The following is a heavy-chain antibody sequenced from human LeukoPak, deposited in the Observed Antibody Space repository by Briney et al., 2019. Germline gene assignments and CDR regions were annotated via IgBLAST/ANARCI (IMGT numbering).Heavy chain of an antibody. V-gene: IGHV3-13*01. CDR2: IGTGGDT. Sequence: GGSLRLSCAASGFTFSDYGMHWVRQVTGKGLEWVSGIGTGGDTYYLGSVKGRFTISRENAENSLYLQMNSLRAGDTAVYYCARALSAAGRGVYYYYGMDVWGQGTTVAVSS. CDR3: ARALSAAGRGVYYYYGMDV. CDR1: GFTFSDYG. D-gene: IGHD6-13*01. J-gene: IGHJ6*02.